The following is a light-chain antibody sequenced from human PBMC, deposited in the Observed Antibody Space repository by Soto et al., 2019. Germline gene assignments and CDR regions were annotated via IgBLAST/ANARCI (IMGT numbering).Light chain of an antibody. CDR3: QQYGRTPRT. CDR1: QSVNNNF. J-gene: IGKJ1*01. V-gene: IGKV3-20*01. CDR2: GAS. Sequence: EIVLTQSPGTLSLSPGERATLSCRASQSVNNNFLAWYQQKPGQAPRLLIYGASSRATGIPDKFSGSGSGSDFTLTISSLEPVDFAVYYCQQYGRTPRTFGQGTKVEIK.